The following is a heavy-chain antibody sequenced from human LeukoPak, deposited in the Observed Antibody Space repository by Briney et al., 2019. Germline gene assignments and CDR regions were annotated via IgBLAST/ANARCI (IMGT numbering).Heavy chain of an antibody. Sequence: PSETLSLTCTVSGHSISIGSYYWSWIWQPAGKGLERTGRIYFSGSTNYNPSLKSRVTISVDTSKNQFSLKLNSVTAADTAVYYCARVFHEGLRFLEWLSNWFDAWGQGTLVTVSS. D-gene: IGHD3-3*01. V-gene: IGHV4-61*02. CDR3: ARVFHEGLRFLEWLSNWFDA. J-gene: IGHJ5*02. CDR1: GHSISIGSYY. CDR2: IYFSGST.